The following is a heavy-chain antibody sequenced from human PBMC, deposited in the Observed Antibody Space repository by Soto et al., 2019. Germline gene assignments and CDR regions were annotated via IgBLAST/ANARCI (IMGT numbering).Heavy chain of an antibody. V-gene: IGHV2-5*02. CDR3: AHRRSYGPVYYYFDY. Sequence: QITLKESGPTLVKPTQTLTLTCTFSGFSLSTSGVGVGWIRQPPGKALEWLALIYWDDDKRYSPSLKSRLTSTKDTSKNPVVLTMTNMDPVDTATYYCAHRRSYGPVYYYFDYWGQGTLVTVSS. J-gene: IGHJ4*02. D-gene: IGHD5-18*01. CDR1: GFSLSTSGVG. CDR2: IYWDDDK.